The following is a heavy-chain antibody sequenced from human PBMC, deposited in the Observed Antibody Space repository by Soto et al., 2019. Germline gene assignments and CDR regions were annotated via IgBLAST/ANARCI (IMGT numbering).Heavy chain of an antibody. Sequence: QVQLVQSGAEVKKPGSSVKVSCKASGGTFSSYAISWVRQAPGQGLEWMGGIIPIFGTANYAQKFQGRVTITADESTSTAYMELSSLRSEDTAVYYCARVITIFRVVTSPGDYYYGMYVWGQWTTVTVSS. CDR3: ARVITIFRVVTSPGDYYYGMYV. J-gene: IGHJ6*02. CDR1: GGTFSSYA. V-gene: IGHV1-69*12. D-gene: IGHD3-3*01. CDR2: IIPIFGTA.